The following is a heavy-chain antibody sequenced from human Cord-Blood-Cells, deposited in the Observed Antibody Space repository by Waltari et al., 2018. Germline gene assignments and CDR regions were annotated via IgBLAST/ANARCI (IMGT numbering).Heavy chain of an antibody. V-gene: IGHV4-39*01. D-gene: IGHD6-6*01. J-gene: IGHJ2*01. Sequence: QLQLQESGPGLVKPSETLSLTCTVSGGYISRSSYSCGWIRQPPGKGLEWIGSIHYCGSTYYNPSLKSRVTISVDTSKNQFSLKLSSVTAADTAGYYCAGRGGAARPHWYFDLWGRGTLVTVSS. CDR1: GGYISRSSYS. CDR2: IHYCGST. CDR3: AGRGGAARPHWYFDL.